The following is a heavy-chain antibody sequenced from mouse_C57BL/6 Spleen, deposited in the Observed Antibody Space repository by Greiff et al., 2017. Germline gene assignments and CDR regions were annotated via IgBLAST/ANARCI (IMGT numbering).Heavy chain of an antibody. CDR3: ARSDYYGGSYYYDY. Sequence: QVQLQQPGAELVMPGASVKLSCKASGYTFTSYWMHWVKQRPGQGLEWIGEIDPSDSYTNYNQKFKGKSTLTVDKSSSTAYMQLSSLTSEDSAVYYCARSDYYGGSYYYDYWGQGTTLTVSS. V-gene: IGHV1-69*01. J-gene: IGHJ2*01. D-gene: IGHD1-1*01. CDR1: GYTFTSYW. CDR2: IDPSDSYT.